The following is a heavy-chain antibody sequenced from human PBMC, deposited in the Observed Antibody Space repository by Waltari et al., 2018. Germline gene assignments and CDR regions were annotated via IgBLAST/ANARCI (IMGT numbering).Heavy chain of an antibody. J-gene: IGHJ3*02. D-gene: IGHD5-12*01. V-gene: IGHV1-69*01. CDR3: ARGRGVEMATMGAFDI. Sequence: ISWVRQAPGQGLEWMGGIIPIFGTANYAQKFQGRVTITADESTSTAYMELSSLRSEDTAVYYCARGRGVEMATMGAFDIWGQGTMVTVSS. CDR2: IIPIFGTA.